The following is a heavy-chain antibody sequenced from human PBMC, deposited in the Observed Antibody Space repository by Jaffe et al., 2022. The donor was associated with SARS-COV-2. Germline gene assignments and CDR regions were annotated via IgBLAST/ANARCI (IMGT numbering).Heavy chain of an antibody. Sequence: EVQLVESGGGLVKPGGSLRLSCAASGFTFGGYSMNWVRQAPGKGLEWVSSISGGSSSIYYADSVKGRFTISRDNAKNSLYLQLNSLRAEDTAVFYCARANYHRSDYYRYYFDYWGQGTLVTVSS. CDR3: ARANYHRSDYYRYYFDY. D-gene: IGHD3-22*01. J-gene: IGHJ4*02. CDR1: GFTFGGYS. CDR2: ISGGSSSI. V-gene: IGHV3-21*01.